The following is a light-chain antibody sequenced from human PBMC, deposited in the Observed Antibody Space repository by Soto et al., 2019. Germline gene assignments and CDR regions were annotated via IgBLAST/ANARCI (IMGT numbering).Light chain of an antibody. V-gene: IGKV3-20*01. J-gene: IGKJ1*01. CDR2: GAS. Sequence: EIVLTQSPGTLSLSPGERATLSCRASQSVSSSYLAWYQQKTGQAPRLLIYGASRRATGIPDRFSGSGSGTDFTLTISRREPEDFAVYYSQLYGSTSPRTFGQGTKVEI. CDR1: QSVSSSY. CDR3: QLYGSTSPRT.